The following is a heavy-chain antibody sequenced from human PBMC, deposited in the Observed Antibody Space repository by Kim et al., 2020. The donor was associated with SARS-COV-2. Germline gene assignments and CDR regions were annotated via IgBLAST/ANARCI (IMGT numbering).Heavy chain of an antibody. J-gene: IGHJ3*02. CDR2: IIPIFGTA. CDR1: GGTFSSYA. V-gene: IGHV1-69*06. D-gene: IGHD3-22*01. CDR3: AREGARTGYYYDSSGIPRGAFAI. Sequence: SVKVSCKASGGTFSSYAISWVRQAPGQGLEWMGGIIPIFGTANYAQKFQGRVTITADKSTSTAYMELSSLRSEDTAVYYCAREGARTGYYYDSSGIPRGAFAIWGQGTMVTVSS.